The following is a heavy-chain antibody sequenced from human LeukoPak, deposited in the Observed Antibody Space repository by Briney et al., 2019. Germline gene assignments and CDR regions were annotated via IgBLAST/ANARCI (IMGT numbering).Heavy chain of an antibody. J-gene: IGHJ4*02. CDR2: FSGSGGST. CDR3: AKAGGSITMIVVVNNFDY. CDR1: GFTFSSYA. V-gene: IGHV3-23*01. Sequence: GGSLRLSCAASGFTFSSYAMSWARQAPGRGLEWVSAFSGSGGSTYYADSVRGRFTISRDNSKNTMYLQMNSLRAEDTAVYYCAKAGGSITMIVVVNNFDYWGQGTLVTVSS. D-gene: IGHD3-22*01.